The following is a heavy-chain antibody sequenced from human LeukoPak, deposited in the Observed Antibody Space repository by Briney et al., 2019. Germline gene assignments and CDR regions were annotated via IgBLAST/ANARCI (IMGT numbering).Heavy chain of an antibody. Sequence: ASVKVSCKASGYTFTGYYMHWVRQAPGQRLEWMGWINAGNGNTKYSQKFQGRVTITRGTSASTAYMELSSLRSEDTAVYYCASFPSTRLFDGMDVWGQGTTVTVSS. V-gene: IGHV1-3*01. D-gene: IGHD6-6*01. CDR3: ASFPSTRLFDGMDV. CDR2: INAGNGNT. CDR1: GYTFTGYY. J-gene: IGHJ6*02.